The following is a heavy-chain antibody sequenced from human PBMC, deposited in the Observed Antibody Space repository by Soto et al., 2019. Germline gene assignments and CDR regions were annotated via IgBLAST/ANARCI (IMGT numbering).Heavy chain of an antibody. D-gene: IGHD6-19*01. CDR2: IYYSGNT. CDR3: ASSWLYGMDV. J-gene: IGHJ6*02. Sequence: SETLSLTCSVSGGSISSGSYYWSWIRQPPGKGLEWIGNIYYSGNTYYNPSLKSQLIISIDTSKNQFSLKLVSVTAADTAVYYCASSWLYGMDVWGQGTRVTVSS. V-gene: IGHV4-30-4*01. CDR1: GGSISSGSYY.